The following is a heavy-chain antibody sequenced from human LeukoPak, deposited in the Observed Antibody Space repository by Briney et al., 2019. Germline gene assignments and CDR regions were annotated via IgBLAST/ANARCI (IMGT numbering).Heavy chain of an antibody. J-gene: IGHJ6*02. CDR2: ISGSGGST. D-gene: IGHD2-2*01. CDR1: GFTFSSYA. V-gene: IGHV3-23*01. Sequence: GGSLRLSCAASGFTFSSYAMSWVRQAPGKGLEWVSAISGSGGSTYYADSVKGRFTISRDNSKNTLYLQMNSLRAEDTAVYYCAKDLGTSCYGCYYYGMDVWGQGTTVTVSS. CDR3: AKDLGTSCYGCYYYGMDV.